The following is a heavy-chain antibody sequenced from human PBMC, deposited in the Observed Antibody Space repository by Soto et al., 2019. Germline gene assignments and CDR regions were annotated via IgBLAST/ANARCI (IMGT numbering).Heavy chain of an antibody. CDR3: AGATITMVRGASHYYYYYGMDV. CDR2: IYYSGST. D-gene: IGHD3-10*01. Sequence: SETLSLTCTVSGGSISSGGYYWSWIRQHPGRGLEWIGYIYYSGSTYYNPSLKSRVTISVDTSKNQFSLKLSSVTAADTAVYYCAGATITMVRGASHYYYYYGMDVWGQGTTVTVSS. CDR1: GGSISSGGYY. J-gene: IGHJ6*02. V-gene: IGHV4-31*03.